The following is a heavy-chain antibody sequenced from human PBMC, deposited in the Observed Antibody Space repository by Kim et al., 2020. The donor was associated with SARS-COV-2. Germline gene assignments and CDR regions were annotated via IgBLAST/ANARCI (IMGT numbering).Heavy chain of an antibody. D-gene: IGHD6-13*01. Sequence: SETLSLTCTVSGGSISSSSYYWGWIRQPPGKGLEWIGSIYYSGSTYYNPSLKSRVTISVDTSKNQFSLKLSSVTAADTAVYYCASGTLLPGYSSSWPTHFDYWGQGTLVTVSS. CDR3: ASGTLLPGYSSSWPTHFDY. CDR2: IYYSGST. CDR1: GGSISSSSYY. V-gene: IGHV4-39*01. J-gene: IGHJ4*02.